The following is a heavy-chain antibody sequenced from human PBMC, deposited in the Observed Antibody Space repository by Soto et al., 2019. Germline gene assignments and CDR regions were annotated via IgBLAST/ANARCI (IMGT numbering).Heavy chain of an antibody. CDR2: IIPIFGTA. CDR3: ARVVVPGGLPLWFGASPSYYYYYGMDV. D-gene: IGHD3-10*01. V-gene: IGHV1-69*12. J-gene: IGHJ6*02. CDR1: GGTFSSYA. Sequence: QVQLVQSGAEVKKPGSSVKVSCKASGGTFSSYAISWVRQAPGQGLEWMGGIIPIFGTANYAQKFQGRVTITADESTSTAYMELSSLRSEDTAVYYCARVVVPGGLPLWFGASPSYYYYYGMDVWGQGTTVTVSS.